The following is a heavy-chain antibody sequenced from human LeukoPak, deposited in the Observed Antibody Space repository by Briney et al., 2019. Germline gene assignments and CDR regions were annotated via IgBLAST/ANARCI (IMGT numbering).Heavy chain of an antibody. J-gene: IGHJ6*03. V-gene: IGHV4-59*01. CDR2: IYYSGST. Sequence: ASETLSLTCTVSGGSISSYYWSWIRQPPGKGLEWIGYIYYSGSTNYNPSLKSRVTISVDTSKNQFSLKLSSVTAADTAVYYCARAGDIVVVPVPENYYMDVWGKGSTVTVSS. D-gene: IGHD2-2*01. CDR3: ARAGDIVVVPVPENYYMDV. CDR1: GGSISSYY.